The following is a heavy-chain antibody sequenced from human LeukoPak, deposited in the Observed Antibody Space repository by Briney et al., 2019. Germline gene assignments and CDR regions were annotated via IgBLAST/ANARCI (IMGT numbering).Heavy chain of an antibody. J-gene: IGHJ6*02. D-gene: IGHD6-19*01. V-gene: IGHV1-8*01. CDR3: AGKGSGWFYYYYGMDV. Sequence: GASLKLSCKASGYTFTSYDINWVRQATGQGLEWMGWMNPNSGNTGYAQKFQGRVTMTRNTSISTAYMEMSSLRAEDTAVYYCAGKGSGWFYYYYGMDVWGQGTTVSVS. CDR1: GYTFTSYD. CDR2: MNPNSGNT.